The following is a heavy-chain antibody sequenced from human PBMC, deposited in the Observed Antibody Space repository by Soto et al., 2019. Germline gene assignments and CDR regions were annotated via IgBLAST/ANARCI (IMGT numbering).Heavy chain of an antibody. D-gene: IGHD2-2*01. J-gene: IGHJ1*01. CDR3: VRKAGASYMPAEYFQH. CDR1: GFSFSTYW. CDR2: IDHDGRST. V-gene: IGHV3-74*01. Sequence: EVQLVESGGGLVQPGGSLRLSCAASGFSFSTYWMHWVRQGPGKGLVWVSRIDHDGRSTSYADSMKGRFTISRDNAKNTLSLQMNSLTVEDTGVYYCVRKAGASYMPAEYFQHWGQGTLVTVSS.